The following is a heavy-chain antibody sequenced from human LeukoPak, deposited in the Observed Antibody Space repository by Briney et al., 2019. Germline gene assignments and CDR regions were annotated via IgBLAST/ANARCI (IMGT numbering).Heavy chain of an antibody. V-gene: IGHV3-21*01. CDR1: GFTFSSYS. J-gene: IGHJ4*02. Sequence: PGGSLRLPCAASGFTFSSYSMNWVRQAPGEGLEWVSSISSSSSYIYYADSVKGRFTISRDNAKNSLYLQMNSLRAEDTAVYYCARSPPLRRYFDCWGQGTLVTVSS. D-gene: IGHD3-9*01. CDR3: ARSPPLRRYFDC. CDR2: ISSSSSYI.